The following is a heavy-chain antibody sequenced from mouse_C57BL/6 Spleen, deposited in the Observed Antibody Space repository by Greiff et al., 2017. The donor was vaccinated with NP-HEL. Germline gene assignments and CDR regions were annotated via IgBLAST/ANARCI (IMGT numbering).Heavy chain of an antibody. CDR2: INPSNGGT. Sequence: QVQLQQSGTELVKPGASVKLSCKASGYTFTSYWMHWVKQRPGQGLEWIGNINPSNGGTNYNEKFKSKATLTVDKSSSTAYMQLSSLTSEDSAVYYCARSGYGVYYFDYWGQGTTLTVSS. D-gene: IGHD1-1*02. CDR3: ARSGYGVYYFDY. J-gene: IGHJ2*01. V-gene: IGHV1-53*01. CDR1: GYTFTSYW.